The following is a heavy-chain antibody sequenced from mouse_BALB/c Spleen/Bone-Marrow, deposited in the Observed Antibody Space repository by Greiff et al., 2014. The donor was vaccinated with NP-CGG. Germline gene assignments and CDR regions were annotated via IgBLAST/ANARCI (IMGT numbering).Heavy chain of an antibody. J-gene: IGHJ2*01. D-gene: IGHD2-4*01. V-gene: IGHV5-4*02. CDR3: ARVSYDYFDY. CDR1: GFTFSDYY. CDR2: ISDGGSYT. Sequence: EVKLVESGGGLVKPGGSLKLSCAASGFTFSDYYMYWVRQTPEKRLEWVATISDGGSYTYYPDSVKGRFTISRDNAKNNLYLQMSSLKSEDTAMYYCARVSYDYFDYWGQGPTLTVSS.